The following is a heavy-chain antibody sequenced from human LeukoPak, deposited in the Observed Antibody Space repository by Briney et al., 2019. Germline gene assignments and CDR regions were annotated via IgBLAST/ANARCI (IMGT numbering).Heavy chain of an antibody. V-gene: IGHV3-74*01. J-gene: IGHJ4*02. D-gene: IGHD3-10*01. CDR3: AKDNSKTHYYGSGSYNSGRGLFDY. CDR2: INSDGINT. Sequence: PGGSLRLSCAASGFTFSNYWMHWVRQAPGKGLGWVSRINSDGINTSYADSVKGRFTISRDNSKNTLYLQMTSLRAEDTAVYYCAKDNSKTHYYGSGSYNSGRGLFDYWGQGILVTVSS. CDR1: GFTFSNYW.